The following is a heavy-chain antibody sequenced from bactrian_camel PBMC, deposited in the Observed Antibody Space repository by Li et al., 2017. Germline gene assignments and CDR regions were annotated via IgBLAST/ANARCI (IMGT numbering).Heavy chain of an antibody. CDR2: IRRSGGET. CDR3: AAHPTMRMGFNKPSQDPCDSDAKVYAY. D-gene: IGHD3*01. J-gene: IGHJ4*01. Sequence: HVQLVESGGGSVQTGGSLRLSCVVSGHSRGSNCVGWYRLPPGRAPAEREGIAAIRRSGGETWYAGSVKGRFTISQDSARNTIYLQMDSLKPEDSAMYYCAAHPTMRMGFNKPSQDPCDSDAKVYAYWGQGTQVTVS. V-gene: IGHV3S55*01. CDR1: GHSRGSNC.